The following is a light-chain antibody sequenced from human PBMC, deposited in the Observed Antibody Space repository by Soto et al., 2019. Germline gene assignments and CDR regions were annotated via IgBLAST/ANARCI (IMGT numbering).Light chain of an antibody. CDR1: GSSIGTNT. Sequence: QSVLTQPPSASGTPGQRVTISWSGSGSSIGTNTVNWYRQLPGTAPKLLIYGDNQRPSGVPDRFSGSKSGTSASLAISGLQYEDEADYYCAAWDGSLNNVLFGGGTKLTVL. CDR2: GDN. V-gene: IGLV1-44*01. CDR3: AAWDGSLNNVL. J-gene: IGLJ2*01.